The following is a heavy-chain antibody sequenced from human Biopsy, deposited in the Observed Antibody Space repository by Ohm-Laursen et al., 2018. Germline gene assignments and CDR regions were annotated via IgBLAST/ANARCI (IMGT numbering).Heavy chain of an antibody. Sequence: GASVKVPCKPSGYTFTSYDISWVRQAPGQGLEWMGWISPYNDKTSYPPKLQDRVTMTADTSTNTAHMELRSLRSDDTAVYYCARVTLPLYLDYWGQGTRVSVSS. D-gene: IGHD5/OR15-5a*01. J-gene: IGHJ4*02. CDR2: ISPYNDKT. CDR1: GYTFTSYD. V-gene: IGHV1-18*01. CDR3: ARVTLPLYLDY.